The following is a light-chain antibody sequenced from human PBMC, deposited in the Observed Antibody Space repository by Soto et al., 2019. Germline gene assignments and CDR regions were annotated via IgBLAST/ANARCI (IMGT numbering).Light chain of an antibody. CDR1: QVISNY. V-gene: IGKV1-27*01. J-gene: IGKJ3*01. CDR3: QKYDNVPFT. Sequence: DIQMTQSPSSLSASLGDRVTITCRASQVISNYLAWYQQKPGKVPKLLIYGASTLQSGVPSRFSGRGFGTDFTLTISSLQPEDVATYYCQKYDNVPFTFVPGTKLDIK. CDR2: GAS.